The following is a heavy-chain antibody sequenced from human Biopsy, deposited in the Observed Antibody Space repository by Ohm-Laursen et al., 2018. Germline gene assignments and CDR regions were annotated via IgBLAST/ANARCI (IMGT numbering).Heavy chain of an antibody. D-gene: IGHD3-22*01. CDR1: GGSISSFY. J-gene: IGHJ2*01. V-gene: IGHV4-59*12. CDR2: ISDSGST. Sequence: SDTLSLTWAVSGGSISSFYWTWIRQPPGKGPEWIGDISDSGSTNYKPSLKSRVIISVDTSKNHFSLNLRSVTAADTAVYYCARGVPHYDGSGFPLAGYWYFDLWGRGTLVTVSS. CDR3: ARGVPHYDGSGFPLAGYWYFDL.